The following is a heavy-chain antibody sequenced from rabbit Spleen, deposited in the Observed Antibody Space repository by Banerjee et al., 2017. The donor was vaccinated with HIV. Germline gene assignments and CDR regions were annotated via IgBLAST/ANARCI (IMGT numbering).Heavy chain of an antibody. V-gene: IGHV1S40*01. CDR3: ARDTSSSFSSYGMDL. D-gene: IGHD1-1*01. J-gene: IGHJ6*01. CDR2: IYAGSSGTT. CDR1: GFDLSSDYY. Sequence: QSLEESGGGLVKPEGSLTLTCKASGFDLSSDYYMCWVRQAPGKGLEWIACIYAGSSGTTYYASWAKGRFTISKTSSTTVTLQMTRLTAADTATYFCARDTSSSFSSYGMDLWGQGTLVTVS.